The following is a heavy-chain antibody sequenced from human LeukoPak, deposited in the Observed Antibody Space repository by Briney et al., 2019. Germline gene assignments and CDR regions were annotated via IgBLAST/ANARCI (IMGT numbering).Heavy chain of an antibody. CDR1: GFTFSSYA. V-gene: IGHV3-23*01. CDR2: ISGSGGST. CDR3: ASGTYYYDSSGY. J-gene: IGHJ4*02. Sequence: GGSLRLSCAAFGFTFSSYAMSWVRQAPGKGLEWVSAISGSGGSTYYADSVKGRFTISRDNSKNTLYLQMNSLRAEDTAVYYCASGTYYYDSSGYWGQGTLVTVSS. D-gene: IGHD3-22*01.